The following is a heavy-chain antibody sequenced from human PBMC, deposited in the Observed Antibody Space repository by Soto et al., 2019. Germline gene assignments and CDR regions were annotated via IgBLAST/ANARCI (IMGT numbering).Heavy chain of an antibody. CDR2: INWNGGST. CDR1: GFTFSNYG. J-gene: IGHJ4*02. CDR3: ARLYSSAWYGPGRY. V-gene: IGHV3-20*04. Sequence: GGSLRLSCAASGFTFSNYGMGWVRQAPGKGLEWVSGINWNGGSTGYADSVKGRFTISRDNAKNSLYLQMNSLRAEDTALYYCARLYSSAWYGPGRYWGQGTLVTVSS. D-gene: IGHD6-19*01.